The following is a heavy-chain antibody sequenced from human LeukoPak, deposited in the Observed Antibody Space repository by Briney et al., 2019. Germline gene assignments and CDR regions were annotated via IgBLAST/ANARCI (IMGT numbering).Heavy chain of an antibody. V-gene: IGHV3-74*01. D-gene: IGHD4-23*01. CDR2: IGTDGRTT. Sequence: GGSLRLSCAASGFTFSSYWMHWVRQVPGKGLVWVSRIGTDGRTTTYADYMKGRFTISRDNAKNTLYLQMNSLRAEDTAVYYCARDKYGGSSNAFGVWGQGTLVTVSS. CDR1: GFTFSSYW. J-gene: IGHJ3*01. CDR3: ARDKYGGSSNAFGV.